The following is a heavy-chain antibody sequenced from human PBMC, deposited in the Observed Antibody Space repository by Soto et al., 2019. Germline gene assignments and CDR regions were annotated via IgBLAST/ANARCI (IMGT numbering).Heavy chain of an antibody. CDR1: GYTFTSYD. V-gene: IGHV1-8*01. CDR2: MNPNSGNT. Sequence: QVQLVQSGAEVKKPGASVKVSCKASGYTFTSYDINWVRQATGHGLEWMGWMNPNSGNTGYVQKFQGRVTMTRNTSISTAYMELSSLRSEDMVVYYGARERANRLDPRGHGTLVTVSS. CDR3: ARERANRLDP. J-gene: IGHJ5*02.